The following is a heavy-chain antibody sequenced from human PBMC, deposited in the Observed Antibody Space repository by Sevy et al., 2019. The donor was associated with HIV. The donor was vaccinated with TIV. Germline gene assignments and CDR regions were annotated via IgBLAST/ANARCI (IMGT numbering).Heavy chain of an antibody. CDR2: INQDGSEM. CDR1: GFSFTDFW. V-gene: IGHV3-7*01. Sequence: GGSLRLSCKASGFSFTDFWMQWVRQVPGKGPEWVANINQDGSEMYYVDSVKGRFTISSDNAESALYLQMHGLRAEDAATYFCARRYFDLWGQGTVVTVSS. J-gene: IGHJ4*02. CDR3: ARRYFDL.